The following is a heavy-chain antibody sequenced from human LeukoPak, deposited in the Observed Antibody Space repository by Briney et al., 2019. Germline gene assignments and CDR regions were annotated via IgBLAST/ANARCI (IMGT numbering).Heavy chain of an antibody. CDR3: ARDGGYCSGGSCSTFWSFDL. J-gene: IGHJ2*01. V-gene: IGHV1-46*01. CDR1: VYTFTSYY. Sequence: GASVKVSCKASVYTFTSYYMHWVRQTPGQGVECMGIIYLSGGSISYAQTFKGRVTMTRDMSTSTVYMELSSLRYEDTAVYYCARDGGYCSGGSCSTFWSFDLWGRGTLVTVSS. D-gene: IGHD2-15*01. CDR2: IYLSGGSI.